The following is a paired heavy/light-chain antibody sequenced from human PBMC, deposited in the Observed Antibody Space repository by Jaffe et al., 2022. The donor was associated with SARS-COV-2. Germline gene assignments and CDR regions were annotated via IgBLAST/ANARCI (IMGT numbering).Light chain of an antibody. CDR3: QHRSNWPPYT. CDR2: DAS. CDR1: QSVSSY. Sequence: EIVLTQSPATLSLSPGERATLSCRASQSVSSYLAWYQQKPGQAPRLLIYDASNRATGIPARFSGSGSGTDFTLTISSLEPEDFAVYYCQHRSNWPPYTFGQGTKLEI. J-gene: IGKJ2*01. V-gene: IGKV3-11*01.
Heavy chain of an antibody. Sequence: EVQLLESGGGLEQPGGSLRLSCAASGFTFSSFAMSWVRQAPGKGLEWVSAISGSGSTTYHTDSVRGRFTISRDNSKNTLYLQMNSLRAEDTAVYYCAKPLSGRYFQEGDFDSWGQGTLVTVSS. CDR2: ISGSGSTT. CDR1: GFTFSSFA. V-gene: IGHV3-23*01. CDR3: AKPLSGRYFQEGDFDS. J-gene: IGHJ4*02. D-gene: IGHD1-26*01.